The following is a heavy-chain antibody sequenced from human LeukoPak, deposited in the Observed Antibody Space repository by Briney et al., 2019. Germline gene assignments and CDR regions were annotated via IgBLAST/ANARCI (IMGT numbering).Heavy chain of an antibody. D-gene: IGHD6-19*01. V-gene: IGHV3-23*01. J-gene: IGHJ5*02. Sequence: GGSLRLSCAASGFSFSSYAMNWVGQAPGKGLEWVSTISDNTYYADSLKGRFTISRDNSKNTLYLQMNSLRVEDTAVYYCAAKGHSGWENWFDPWGQGTLVIVSS. CDR3: AAKGHSGWENWFDP. CDR1: GFSFSSYA. CDR2: ISDNT.